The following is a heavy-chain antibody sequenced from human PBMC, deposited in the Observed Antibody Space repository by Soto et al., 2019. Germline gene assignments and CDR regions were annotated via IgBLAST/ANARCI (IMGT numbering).Heavy chain of an antibody. J-gene: IGHJ6*02. CDR1: GYTFTSYD. Sequence: ASVKVSCKASGYTFTSYDINWVRQATGQGLEWMGWMNPNSGNTGYAQKFRGRVTITRDTSASTAYMELSSLRSEDTAVYYCARLAKFEYSSSLYYYGMDVWGQGTTVTVSS. CDR2: MNPNSGNT. CDR3: ARLAKFEYSSSLYYYGMDV. V-gene: IGHV1-8*01. D-gene: IGHD6-6*01.